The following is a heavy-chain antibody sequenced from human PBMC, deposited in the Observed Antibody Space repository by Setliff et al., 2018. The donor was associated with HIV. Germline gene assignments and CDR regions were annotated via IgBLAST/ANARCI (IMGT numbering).Heavy chain of an antibody. J-gene: IGHJ4*02. V-gene: IGHV1-18*01. CDR2: IGPYNGNT. Sequence: ASVKVSCKASGYTFTNFGITWVRQAPGQGLEWMGWIGPYNGNTNYAPELHGRVTMTTDTSTSTASLELRSLRSDDTAVYYCARDRIPSKWLLESDYWGQGTLVTVSS. CDR1: GYTFTNFG. D-gene: IGHD3-22*01. CDR3: ARDRIPSKWLLESDY.